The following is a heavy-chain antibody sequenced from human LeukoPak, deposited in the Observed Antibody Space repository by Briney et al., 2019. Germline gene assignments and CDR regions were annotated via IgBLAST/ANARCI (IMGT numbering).Heavy chain of an antibody. CDR2: ISYDGSNK. Sequence: GRSLRLSCAASGFTFRRHGMHWVRQAPGKGLEGVAVISYDGSNKNYADSVKGRFTISRDNSKNTLYLQMNSLRAEDTAVYYCAKDRSSSWSFDYWGQGTLVTVSS. V-gene: IGHV3-30*18. CDR1: GFTFRRHG. CDR3: AKDRSSSWSFDY. D-gene: IGHD6-13*01. J-gene: IGHJ4*02.